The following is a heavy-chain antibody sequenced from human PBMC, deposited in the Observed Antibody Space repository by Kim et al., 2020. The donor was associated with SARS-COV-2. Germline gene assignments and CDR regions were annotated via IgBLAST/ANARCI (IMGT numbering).Heavy chain of an antibody. V-gene: IGHV1-69*04. J-gene: IGHJ3*02. D-gene: IGHD1-7*01. Sequence: SVKVSCKASGGTFSSYAISWVRQAPGQGLEWMGRIIPILGIANYAQKFQGRVTITADKSTSTAYMELSSLRSEDTAVYYCAREGNNWNYGGGAFDIWGQGTMVTVSS. CDR2: IIPILGIA. CDR3: AREGNNWNYGGGAFDI. CDR1: GGTFSSYA.